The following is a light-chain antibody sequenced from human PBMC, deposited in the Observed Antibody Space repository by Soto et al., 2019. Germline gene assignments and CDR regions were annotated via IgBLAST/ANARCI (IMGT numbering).Light chain of an antibody. J-gene: IGLJ1*01. CDR1: SSNIGSNT. V-gene: IGLV1-44*01. Sequence: QSVLTQPPSTSGTPGQRVTISCSGSSSNIGSNTVSWCQQLPGTAPKPLIYNNNRRPSGVPDRFSGSKSGTSASLAISGLQSEDEAVYYCAAWDDSLIGYVFGTGTKVTVL. CDR3: AAWDDSLIGYV. CDR2: NNN.